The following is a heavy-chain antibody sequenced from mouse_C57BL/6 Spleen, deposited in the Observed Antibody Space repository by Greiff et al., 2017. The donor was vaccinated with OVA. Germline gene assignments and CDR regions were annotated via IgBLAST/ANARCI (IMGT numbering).Heavy chain of an antibody. CDR1: GYAFSSYW. V-gene: IGHV1-80*01. CDR3: SRGRPSSYFDF. CDR2: IYPGDGDT. D-gene: IGHD4-1*01. J-gene: IGHJ2*01. Sequence: QVQLKQSGAELVKPGASVKISCKASGYAFSSYWMNWVKQRPGKGLEWIGQIYPGDGDTNYNRKFKGKATLTADTSSSTAYMQLSSLTSEDSAVYFCSRGRPSSYFDFWGQGTTLTVSS.